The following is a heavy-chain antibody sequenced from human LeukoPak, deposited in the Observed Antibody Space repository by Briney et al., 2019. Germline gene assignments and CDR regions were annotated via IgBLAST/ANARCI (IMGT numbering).Heavy chain of an antibody. V-gene: IGHV3-7*03. CDR3: ARGNYYDSSGYRENAFDI. CDR1: GFTFSSYS. Sequence: GGSLRLSCAASGFTFSSYSMSWVRQAPGKGLEWVANIKQDGSEKNYVGSVKGRFTISRDNAKNSLYLQMNSLRAEDTALYHCARGNYYDSSGYRENAFDIWGQGTMVTVSS. CDR2: IKQDGSEK. D-gene: IGHD3-22*01. J-gene: IGHJ3*02.